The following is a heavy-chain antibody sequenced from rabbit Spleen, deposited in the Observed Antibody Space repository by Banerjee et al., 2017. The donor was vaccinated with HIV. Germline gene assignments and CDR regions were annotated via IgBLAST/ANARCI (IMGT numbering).Heavy chain of an antibody. D-gene: IGHD4-2*01. CDR1: GFSFNDYHY. J-gene: IGHJ4*01. Sequence: QQLVESGGGLVKPGASLTLTCTASGFSFNDYHYMCWVRQAPGKGPEWIACIYTRNTGNTYYASWAKGRFTISSDNAQNTVDLQMNSLTAADTATYFCAREDVGSSVSLWGPGTLVTVS. CDR2: IYTRNTGNT. CDR3: AREDVGSSVSL. V-gene: IGHV1S40*01.